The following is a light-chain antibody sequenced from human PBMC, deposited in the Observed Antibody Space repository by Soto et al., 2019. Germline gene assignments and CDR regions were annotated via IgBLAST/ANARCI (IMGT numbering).Light chain of an antibody. CDR1: QSISRTY. Sequence: ENVLTQSPGTLSLSPGERATLSCRASQSISRTYLAWYQQKPVQAPRLLIYATSSRATGIPDRFSGSGSGTDFTLPISRLEPEDFAVDYCQQYGRSGPVGQVTKV. CDR2: ATS. V-gene: IGKV3-20*01. CDR3: QQYGRSGP. J-gene: IGKJ1*01.